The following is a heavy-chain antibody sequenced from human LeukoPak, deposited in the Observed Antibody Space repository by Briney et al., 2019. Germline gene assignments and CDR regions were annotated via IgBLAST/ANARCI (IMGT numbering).Heavy chain of an antibody. CDR2: ISHSSTGT. V-gene: IGHV3-23*01. J-gene: IGHJ4*02. D-gene: IGHD3-22*01. Sequence: GGSLRLSCVISGFNFSHHGRHWVRQTPGKGLEWVSAISHSSTGTYYVDSVRGRFTISRDNSKHTLYMQMSSLRAEDTDVYYCAKVSNSGYYYYFEHWGQGNLFTVSS. CDR3: AKVSNSGYYYYFEH. CDR1: GFNFSHHG.